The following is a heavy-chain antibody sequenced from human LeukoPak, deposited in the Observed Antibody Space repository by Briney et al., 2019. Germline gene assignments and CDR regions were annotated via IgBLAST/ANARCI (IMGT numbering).Heavy chain of an antibody. D-gene: IGHD3-10*01. J-gene: IGHJ4*02. CDR2: ISAYNGNT. CDR1: GYTFTSYG. Sequence: GASVKVSCKASGYTFTSYGVSWVRQAPGQGLEWMGWISAYNGNTNYAQKLQGRVTMSTDTSTSTAYMELRSLRSDDTAVYYCARVDGSGSYYNRLTYWGQGTLVTVSS. CDR3: ARVDGSGSYYNRLTY. V-gene: IGHV1-18*01.